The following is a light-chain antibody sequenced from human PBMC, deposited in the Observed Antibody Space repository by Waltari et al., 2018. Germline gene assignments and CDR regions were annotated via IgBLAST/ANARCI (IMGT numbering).Light chain of an antibody. CDR1: SSDVGNYIL. CDR3: SSYAGSSTLV. J-gene: IGLJ3*02. Sequence: QSALTQPASVSASPGQSMTISCTGTSSDVGNYILVSWYQQHPGKAPKLMIYEETKRPAGVSNRFAGSKAGNPASLTISGLQAEDEADYFCSSYAGSSTLVFGGGTKLTVL. V-gene: IGLV2-23*01. CDR2: EET.